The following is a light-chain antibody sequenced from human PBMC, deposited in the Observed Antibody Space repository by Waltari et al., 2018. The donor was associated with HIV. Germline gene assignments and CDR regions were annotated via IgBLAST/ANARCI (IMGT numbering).Light chain of an antibody. J-gene: IGKJ4*01. CDR1: QSVSSY. CDR3: QHRSNWPLT. Sequence: EIVLTQSPATLSLSLGERATLSCRASQSVSSYLAWYQQKPGQAPRLLIYDASNRATGIPARFSGIGSGTDFTLTISSLEPEDFAVYYCQHRSNWPLTFGGGTKVEIK. V-gene: IGKV3-11*01. CDR2: DAS.